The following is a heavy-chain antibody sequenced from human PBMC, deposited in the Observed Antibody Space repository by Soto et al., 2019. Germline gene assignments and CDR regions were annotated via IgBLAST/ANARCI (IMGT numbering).Heavy chain of an antibody. J-gene: IGHJ4*02. V-gene: IGHV4-59*01. D-gene: IGHD2-21*02. Sequence: QVQLQESGPGLVKPSETLSLTCTVSGDSMSGYYWSWIRQSPGRRLEWIGYIFHSGTTNYNPSRKSRLSMSVDASKNQFSLRVTSVTAADTAIYYCARLSFGDQGNYWGQGTLVTVSS. CDR1: GDSMSGYY. CDR2: IFHSGTT. CDR3: ARLSFGDQGNY.